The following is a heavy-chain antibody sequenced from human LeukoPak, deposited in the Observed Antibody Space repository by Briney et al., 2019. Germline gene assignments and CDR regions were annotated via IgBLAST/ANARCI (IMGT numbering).Heavy chain of an antibody. CDR2: IKSKTDDATK. J-gene: IGHJ4*02. D-gene: IGHD2-2*01. CDR1: GFTFSNAW. CDR3: TAPVWYCSSASCYDDFDY. Sequence: GGSLRLSCAASGFTFSNAWMSWVRQAPGKGLERVGRIKSKTDDATKDYAAPGKVRFTISRDDSKNTLYLQMNSLKIEETAVYYCTAPVWYCSSASCYDDFDYWGQGTLVTVSS. V-gene: IGHV3-15*01.